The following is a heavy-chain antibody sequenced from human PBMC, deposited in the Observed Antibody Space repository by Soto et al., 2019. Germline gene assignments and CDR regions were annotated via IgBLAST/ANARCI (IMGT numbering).Heavy chain of an antibody. V-gene: IGHV3-23*01. Sequence: EVQLLESGGGLIQPGGSLRLSCAASGFTFSSYDVSWGRQAPGKGLDWVSSISDSGGSTYYADSVKGRFTISRDNSKNTLYLQMNTLRAEDTAVYYCAKSTAATFDYWGQGTLVTVSS. CDR1: GFTFSSYD. J-gene: IGHJ4*02. CDR2: ISDSGGST. D-gene: IGHD2-15*01. CDR3: AKSTAATFDY.